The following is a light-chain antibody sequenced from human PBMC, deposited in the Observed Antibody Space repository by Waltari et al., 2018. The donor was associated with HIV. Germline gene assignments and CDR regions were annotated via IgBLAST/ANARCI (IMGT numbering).Light chain of an antibody. CDR3: AAWDENLNGL. CDR1: SSNIGTNT. V-gene: IGLV1-44*01. Sequence: QSVLTQPPSASGTPGQRVTISCSGSSSNIGTNTVHWYQHRPGSAPTLLIDGNNQRPSGGPDRFSASKSGTTASRAISGLRSEDEAEYYGAAWDENLNGLFGGGTKLTVL. J-gene: IGLJ3*02. CDR2: GNN.